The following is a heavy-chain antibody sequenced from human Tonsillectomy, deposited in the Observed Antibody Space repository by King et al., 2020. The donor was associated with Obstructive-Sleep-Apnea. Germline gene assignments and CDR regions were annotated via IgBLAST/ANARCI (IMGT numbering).Heavy chain of an antibody. D-gene: IGHD1-26*01. J-gene: IGHJ4*02. CDR2: IFSNDEK. CDR3: ARINRIGYYFDY. CDR1: GFSLSNARMG. V-gene: IGHV2-26*01. Sequence: QVTLKESGPVLVKPTETLTLTCTVSGFSLSNARMGVSWIRQPPGKALEWLAHIFSNDEKSYSTSLKSRLTISKDTSKSQVVLTMTNMDPVDTATYYCARINRIGYYFDYWGQGTLVTVSS.